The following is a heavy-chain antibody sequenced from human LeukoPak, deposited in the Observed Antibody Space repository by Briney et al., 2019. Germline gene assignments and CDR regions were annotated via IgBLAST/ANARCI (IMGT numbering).Heavy chain of an antibody. V-gene: IGHV4-59*01. Sequence: KPSETLSLTCTVSGGSISSYYWSWIRQPPGKGLEWIGYIYYSGSTNYNPSLKSRVTISVDTSKNQFSLKLSSVTAADTAVYYCAMTYSYGSPFDYWGQGTLVTVSS. J-gene: IGHJ4*02. CDR3: AMTYSYGSPFDY. CDR1: GGSISSYY. D-gene: IGHD5-18*01. CDR2: IYYSGST.